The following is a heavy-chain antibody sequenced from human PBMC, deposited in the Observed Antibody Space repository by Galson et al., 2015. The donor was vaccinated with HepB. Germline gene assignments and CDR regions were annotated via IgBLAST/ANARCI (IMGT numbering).Heavy chain of an antibody. Sequence: SLRLSCAASGFPFSDYAMSWVRQAPGKGLQWVSTIRGGGETTYYADSAQGRFIISRDNSNNSLFLQMNSLRVDDTAVYYCAKNPDYDFGGGKGTTFDHWGQGTLVSVSS. D-gene: IGHD3-3*01. CDR2: IRGGGETT. CDR3: AKNPDYDFGGGKGTTFDH. CDR1: GFPFSDYA. V-gene: IGHV3-23*01. J-gene: IGHJ4*02.